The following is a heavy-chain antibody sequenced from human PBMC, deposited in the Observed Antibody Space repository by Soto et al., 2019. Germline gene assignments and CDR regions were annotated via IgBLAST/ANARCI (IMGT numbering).Heavy chain of an antibody. CDR1: GGSISSSSYY. CDR2: IYYSGST. Sequence: PSETLSLTCTVSGGSISSSSYYWGWIRQPPGKGLEWIGSIYYSGSTYYNPSLKSRVTISVDTSKNQFSLKLSSVTAADTAVYYCAVFWNNDFWSGYQYPLAFDIWGKGTMVTVS. J-gene: IGHJ3*02. D-gene: IGHD3-3*01. CDR3: AVFWNNDFWSGYQYPLAFDI. V-gene: IGHV4-39*01.